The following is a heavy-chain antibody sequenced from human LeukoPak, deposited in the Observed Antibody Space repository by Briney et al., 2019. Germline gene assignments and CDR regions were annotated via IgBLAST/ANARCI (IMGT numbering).Heavy chain of an antibody. Sequence: GGSLRLSCAASGVTFSDYYMSWIRQAPGKGLDWVSCISSSGSGGSTYYADSVKGRFTISRDNSKNTLYLQMNSLRAEDTAVYYCAKDEVLRYFDWSSPHSYYGMDVWGQGTTVTVSS. D-gene: IGHD3-9*01. CDR3: AKDEVLRYFDWSSPHSYYGMDV. CDR2: ISSSGSGGST. J-gene: IGHJ6*02. CDR1: GVTFSDYY. V-gene: IGHV3-23*01.